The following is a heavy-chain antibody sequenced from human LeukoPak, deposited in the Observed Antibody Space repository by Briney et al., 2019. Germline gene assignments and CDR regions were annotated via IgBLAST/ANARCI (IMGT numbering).Heavy chain of an antibody. CDR3: ARAPTYYYYYMDV. Sequence: GGSVILSCPDSGFTFDEYRMSWVRQPPGKGLEWVSGINWNGGSTGYADSVKGRFTISRDNAKNSLYLQMNSLRAEDTALYYCARAPTYYYYYMDVWGKGTTVAVSS. CDR1: GFTFDEYR. J-gene: IGHJ6*03. CDR2: INWNGGST. V-gene: IGHV3-20*04.